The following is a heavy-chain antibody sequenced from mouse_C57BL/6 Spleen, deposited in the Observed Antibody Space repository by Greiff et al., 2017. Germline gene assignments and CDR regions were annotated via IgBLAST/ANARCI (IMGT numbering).Heavy chain of an antibody. V-gene: IGHV5-6*01. J-gene: IGHJ2*01. CDR2: ISSGGSYP. CDR3: ARLNYFDY. Sequence: EVQVVESGGDLVKPGGSLKLSCAASGFTFSSYGMSWVRQTPDKRLEWVATISSGGSYPYYPDSVKGRFPISRDNAKNTLYLQMSSLKSEDTAMYYCARLNYFDYWGQGTTLTVSS. CDR1: GFTFSSYG.